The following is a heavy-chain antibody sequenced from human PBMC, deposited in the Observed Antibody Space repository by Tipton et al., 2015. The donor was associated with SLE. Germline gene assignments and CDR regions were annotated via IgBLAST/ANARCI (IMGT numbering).Heavy chain of an antibody. CDR2: IYNSGSA. V-gene: IGHV4-31*03. J-gene: IGHJ5*02. CDR1: GASISSGGYY. D-gene: IGHD4-23*01. Sequence: TLSLTCTVSGASISSGGYYWSWIRQHPGEGLEWIGYIYNSGSAHYNASLKSRLTISVDTSKNQFSLTLSSVTAADTAVYYCARGGTGDGRNPFDPWGQGTLVTVSS. CDR3: ARGGTGDGRNPFDP.